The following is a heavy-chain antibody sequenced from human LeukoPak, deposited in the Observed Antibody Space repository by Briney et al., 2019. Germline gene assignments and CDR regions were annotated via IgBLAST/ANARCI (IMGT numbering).Heavy chain of an antibody. Sequence: PGGSLRLSCAASGFIFSRNSMNWVRQAPGKGLEWVSSISSSSSYIYYADSVKGRFTISRDNSKNTLYLQMNSLRAEDTAVYYCARAAQLGYYYYYYMDVWGKGTTVTVSS. V-gene: IGHV3-21*01. J-gene: IGHJ6*03. CDR3: ARAAQLGYYYYYYMDV. D-gene: IGHD6-6*01. CDR1: GFIFSRNS. CDR2: ISSSSSYI.